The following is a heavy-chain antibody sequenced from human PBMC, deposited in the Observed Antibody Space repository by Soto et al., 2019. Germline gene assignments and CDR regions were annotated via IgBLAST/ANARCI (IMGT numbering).Heavy chain of an antibody. CDR1: GFTFSSYG. CDR2: IWYDGSNK. Sequence: QVQLVESGGGVVQPGRSLRLSCASSGFTFSSYGMHWVRQAPGKGLEWVAVIWYDGSNKYYADSVKGRFTISRDNSKNTLYLQMNSLRGEDTAVYYCARDYYYDDSSGFDYWGQGTLVTVSS. CDR3: ARDYYYDDSSGFDY. D-gene: IGHD3-22*01. J-gene: IGHJ4*02. V-gene: IGHV3-33*01.